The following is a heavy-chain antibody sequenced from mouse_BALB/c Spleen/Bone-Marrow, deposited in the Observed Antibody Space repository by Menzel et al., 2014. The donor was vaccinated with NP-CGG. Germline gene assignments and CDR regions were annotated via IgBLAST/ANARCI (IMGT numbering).Heavy chain of an antibody. D-gene: IGHD1-1*01. V-gene: IGHV1-5*01. J-gene: IGHJ1*01. Sequence: DVKLQESGTVLARPGASVKMSCKASGYSFTSYWMHWVKQRPGQGLEWIGAIYPGNSDTSYNQKFKGKAKLTAVTSANTAYMELSSLTNEDSAVYYCTRFGSSYDWYFDVWGAGTTVTVSS. CDR2: IYPGNSDT. CDR1: GYSFTSYW. CDR3: TRFGSSYDWYFDV.